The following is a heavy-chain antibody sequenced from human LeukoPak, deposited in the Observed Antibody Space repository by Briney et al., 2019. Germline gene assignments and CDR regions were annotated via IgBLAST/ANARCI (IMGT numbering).Heavy chain of an antibody. D-gene: IGHD2-21*01. J-gene: IGHJ4*02. CDR3: ARVWYYFDY. CDR2: INHSGST. V-gene: IGHV4-34*01. Sequence: SETLSLTCAVYGGSFSGYYWSWIRQPPGKGLEWIGEINHSGSTNYNPSLKSRVTISVDTSKNQFSLKLSSVTAADTAVYYCARVWYYFDYWGQGTLVTVYS. CDR1: GGSFSGYY.